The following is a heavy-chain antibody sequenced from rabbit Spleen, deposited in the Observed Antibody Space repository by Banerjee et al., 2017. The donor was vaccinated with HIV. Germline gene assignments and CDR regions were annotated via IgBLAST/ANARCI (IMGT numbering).Heavy chain of an antibody. CDR3: ARDTTGGRDLKL. CDR1: GFSFSSSYY. Sequence: QEQLVESGGGLVQPGVSLTLTCTASGFSFSSSYYVCWVRQAPGKGLEWIGCIYTGSGSTYYASWAKGRFTISRTSSTTVTLQMTSLTAADTATYFCARDTTGGRDLKLWGPGTLVTVS. V-gene: IGHV1S45*01. J-gene: IGHJ4*01. CDR2: IYTGSGST. D-gene: IGHD7-1*01.